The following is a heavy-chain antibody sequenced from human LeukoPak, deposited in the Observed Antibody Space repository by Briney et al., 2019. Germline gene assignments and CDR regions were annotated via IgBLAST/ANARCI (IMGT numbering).Heavy chain of an antibody. Sequence: ASVKVSCKASGYTFTGYYMHWVRQAPGQGLEWMGWINPNSGGTNYAQKFQGRVTMTRDTSISTAYMEPSRLRSDDTAVYYCARDSGSYWGGFDYWGQGTLVTVSS. CDR3: ARDSGSYWGGFDY. CDR1: GYTFTGYY. J-gene: IGHJ4*02. CDR2: INPNSGGT. D-gene: IGHD1-26*01. V-gene: IGHV1-2*02.